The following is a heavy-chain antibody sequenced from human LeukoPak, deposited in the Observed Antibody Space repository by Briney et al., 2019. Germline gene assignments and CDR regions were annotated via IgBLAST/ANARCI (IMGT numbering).Heavy chain of an antibody. CDR1: GGSFSGHY. Sequence: SETLSLTCDVYGGSFSGHYWSWIRQFPGKGLEWIGEINHSGSTNYNPSLKSRVTISVDTSKNQFSLKLSSVTAADTAVYYCAGFGWYFDLWGRGTLVTVSS. J-gene: IGHJ2*01. CDR3: AGFGWYFDL. CDR2: INHSGST. D-gene: IGHD2-15*01. V-gene: IGHV4-34*01.